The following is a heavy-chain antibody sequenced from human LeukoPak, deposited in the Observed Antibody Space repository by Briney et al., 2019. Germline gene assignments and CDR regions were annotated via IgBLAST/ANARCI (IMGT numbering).Heavy chain of an antibody. CDR1: GFTFAIHA. CDR3: AKEARIGGYYAIDY. D-gene: IGHD3-22*01. J-gene: IGHJ4*02. Sequence: GGSLRLSCAASGFTFAIHAMTWVRQAPGKGLEWVSGISGDGASTHYAESVKGQFTISRDNSQNTLFLQMNSLRAEDTALYYCAKEARIGGYYAIDYWGQGTLVTVSS. CDR2: ISGDGAST. V-gene: IGHV3-23*01.